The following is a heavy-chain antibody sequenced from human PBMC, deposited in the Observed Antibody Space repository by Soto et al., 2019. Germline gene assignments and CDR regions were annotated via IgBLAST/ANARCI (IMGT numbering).Heavy chain of an antibody. D-gene: IGHD4-17*01. Sequence: GGSLRLSCTASGCTFSSYAMTWVRQAPGRGLEGVSGITASGGRTFYADSVKGRFTISRDNSRSTLYLQMNSLRAEDTAVYYCAKDTRYADYVRWFDSWGQGTLVTVSS. CDR2: ITASGGRT. J-gene: IGHJ5*01. CDR1: GCTFSSYA. CDR3: AKDTRYADYVRWFDS. V-gene: IGHV3-23*01.